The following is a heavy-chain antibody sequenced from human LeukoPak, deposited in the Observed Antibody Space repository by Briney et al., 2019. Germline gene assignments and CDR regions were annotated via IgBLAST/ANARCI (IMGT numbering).Heavy chain of an antibody. CDR2: ISAYNGNT. Sequence: ASVKVSCKASGYTLTTNVISWVRQAPGQGLEWMGRISAYNGNTKYAQKLQGRVTMTTDTSTSTAYMELRSLRSDDTAVYYCAREASARSSWGNWFDPWGQGTLVTVSS. D-gene: IGHD6-13*01. V-gene: IGHV1-18*01. J-gene: IGHJ5*02. CDR1: GYTLTTNV. CDR3: AREASARSSWGNWFDP.